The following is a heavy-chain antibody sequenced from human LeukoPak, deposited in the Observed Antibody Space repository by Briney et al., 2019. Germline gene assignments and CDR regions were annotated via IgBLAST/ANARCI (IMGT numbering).Heavy chain of an antibody. CDR2: ISGSGSST. V-gene: IGHV3-23*01. CDR1: GFTFSSYA. CDR3: AKDSMVRGSYAYFDY. D-gene: IGHD3-10*01. J-gene: IGHJ4*02. Sequence: GGSLRLSCAATGFTFSSYAMSWVRQAPGKGLEWVSPISGSGSSTYYADSVKGRFTISRDNSKKTLYLQMNSLRAEDTAVYYCAKDSMVRGSYAYFDYWGQGTLVTVSS.